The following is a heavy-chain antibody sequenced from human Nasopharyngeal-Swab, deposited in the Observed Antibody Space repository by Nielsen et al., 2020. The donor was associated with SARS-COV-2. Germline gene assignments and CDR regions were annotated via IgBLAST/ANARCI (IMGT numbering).Heavy chain of an antibody. CDR1: GFTFSSYW. CDR3: ARDGDYTLDY. J-gene: IGHJ4*02. V-gene: IGHV3-7*01. CDR2: IKQDGSEK. Sequence: GALKISCAASGFTFSSYWMSWVRQAPGKGLEWVANIKQDGSEKYYVDSVKGRFTISRDNAKNTLYLQMNSLRAEDTAVYYCARDGDYTLDYWGQGTLVTASS. D-gene: IGHD4-17*01.